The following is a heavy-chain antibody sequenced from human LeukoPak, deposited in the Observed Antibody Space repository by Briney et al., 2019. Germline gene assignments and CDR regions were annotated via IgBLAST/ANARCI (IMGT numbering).Heavy chain of an antibody. CDR1: GVSISSYH. V-gene: IGHV4-59*01. Sequence: SETLSLTCTVSGVSISSYHWSWIRQPPGKGLEWIGYISDTGSTNYNPSLKSRVTISVDTSKNQFSLKLSSVTAADTAVYYCVRSGDQQLVDFQHWGQGTLVTVSS. D-gene: IGHD6-13*01. J-gene: IGHJ1*01. CDR3: VRSGDQQLVDFQH. CDR2: ISDTGST.